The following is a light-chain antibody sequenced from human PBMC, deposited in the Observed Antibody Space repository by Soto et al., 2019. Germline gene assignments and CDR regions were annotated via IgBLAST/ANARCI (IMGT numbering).Light chain of an antibody. V-gene: IGKV1-5*01. CDR3: QHYDNLPLT. J-gene: IGKJ4*01. Sequence: DIQMTQSLSTLSASVGDRVSITCRASQNIRGWLAWYQQKPGKAPKLLIYDGSSLQSGVPSRFSGRESGAEFTLTISGLQPDDFATYYCQHYDNLPLTFGGGTKVEIK. CDR2: DGS. CDR1: QNIRGW.